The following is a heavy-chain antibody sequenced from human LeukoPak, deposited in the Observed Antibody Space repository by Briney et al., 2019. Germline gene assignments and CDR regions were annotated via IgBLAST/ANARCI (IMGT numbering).Heavy chain of an antibody. V-gene: IGHV4-59*12. J-gene: IGHJ4*02. CDR3: ASINYGGNSGD. Sequence: SETLSLTCTVSGGSISSYYWSWIRQPPGKGLEWIGYIYHSGSTYYNPSLKSRVTISVDRSKNQFSLKLSSVTAADTAVYYCASINYGGNSGDWGQGTLVTVSS. CDR2: IYHSGST. D-gene: IGHD4-23*01. CDR1: GGSISSYY.